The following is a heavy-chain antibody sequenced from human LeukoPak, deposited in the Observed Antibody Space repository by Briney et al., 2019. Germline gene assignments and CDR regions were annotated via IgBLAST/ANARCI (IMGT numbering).Heavy chain of an antibody. CDR1: GFTFNTHA. CDR2: LTRTGRTT. CDR3: AKDRPNFYEASGSYYKMKGDF. V-gene: IGHV3-23*01. D-gene: IGHD3-10*01. J-gene: IGHJ4*02. Sequence: GGSLRLSCAASGFTFNTHAMSWVRQAPEKGLEWVSCLTRTGRTTYYADSVKGRFTISRDNLKNTVYLQMNSLRGEDTAIYYCAKDRPNFYEASGSYYKMKGDFWGQGTLVTVSS.